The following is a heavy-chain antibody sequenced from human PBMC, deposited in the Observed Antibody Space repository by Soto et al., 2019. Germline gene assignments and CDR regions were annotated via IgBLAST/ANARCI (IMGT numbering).Heavy chain of an antibody. D-gene: IGHD3-22*01. J-gene: IGHJ4*02. Sequence: ASVKVSCKASGYTFTGYYMHWVRQAPGQGLEWMGWINPNSGGTNYAQKFQGRVTMTRDTSISTAYMELSRLRSDDTAVYYCATRYYDSSGYDYWGQGTLVTVSS. CDR3: ATRYYDSSGYDY. V-gene: IGHV1-2*02. CDR1: GYTFTGYY. CDR2: INPNSGGT.